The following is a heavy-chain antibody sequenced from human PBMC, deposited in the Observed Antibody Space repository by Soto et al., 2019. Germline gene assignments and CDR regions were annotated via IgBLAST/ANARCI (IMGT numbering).Heavy chain of an antibody. J-gene: IGHJ6*02. Sequence: TLSLTCTVSGGSIRSGGYYWSWVRQNPRRGLEWIGNIYYSGNTYYNPSLKSRLTISVDTSKNQFSLNLSSATAADTAVYYCARDRLMATAGTARHYFGLDVWGQGTTVTVSS. V-gene: IGHV4-31*03. CDR2: IYYSGNT. CDR3: ARDRLMATAGTARHYFGLDV. D-gene: IGHD1-1*01. CDR1: GGSIRSGGYY.